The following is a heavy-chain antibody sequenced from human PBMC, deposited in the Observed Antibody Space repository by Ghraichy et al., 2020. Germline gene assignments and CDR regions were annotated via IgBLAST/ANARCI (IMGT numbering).Heavy chain of an antibody. CDR3: ARLRWFQYYFDY. J-gene: IGHJ4*02. CDR2: IYSNGGT. Sequence: SETLSLTYTVSGGSISSGSYHWSWIRQQPGKGLEWIGYIYSNGGTYYNPSLKSRVIMAVDTSKNQFSLKVTSVTAADTAVYYCARLRWFQYYFDYWGQGILVTVSS. D-gene: IGHD4-23*01. CDR1: GGSISSGSYH. V-gene: IGHV4-31*03.